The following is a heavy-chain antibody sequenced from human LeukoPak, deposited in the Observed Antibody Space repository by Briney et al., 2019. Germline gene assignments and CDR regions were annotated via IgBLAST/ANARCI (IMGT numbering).Heavy chain of an antibody. D-gene: IGHD1-26*01. J-gene: IGHJ4*02. CDR2: FDPEEDDT. CDR3: ATNSGSYFLY. V-gene: IGHV1-24*01. CDR1: GYSLTELS. Sequence: APVTVSCKVSGYSLTELSMDWVRQAPGKGLEWMGGFDPEEDDTIYAQKFQGRVTMTEDTSTDTAYMELSSLRSEDTAVYYCATNSGSYFLYWGQGTLVAVSS.